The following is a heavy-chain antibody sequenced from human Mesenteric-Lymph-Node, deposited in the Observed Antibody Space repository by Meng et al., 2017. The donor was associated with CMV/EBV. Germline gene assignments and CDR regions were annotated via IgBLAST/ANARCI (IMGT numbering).Heavy chain of an antibody. CDR3: ARNPVTNRRGSHFDY. CDR1: GFTFNNYW. J-gene: IGHJ4*02. CDR2: INRDGSNT. V-gene: IGHV3-74*01. D-gene: IGHD4-17*01. Sequence: GESLKISCAASGFTFNNYWLHWVRQVPGKGLVWVSRINRDGSNTRDSVKGRFTISRDNAKNTLYLQMNSLRAEDTAVYYCARNPVTNRRGSHFDYWGQGTLVTVSS.